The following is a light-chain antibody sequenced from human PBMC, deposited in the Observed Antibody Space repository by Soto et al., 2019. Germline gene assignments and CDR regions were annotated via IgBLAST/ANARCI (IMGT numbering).Light chain of an antibody. CDR3: QKYNSAPWT. Sequence: DIQMTQSPSSLSASVGDRVTITCRASQAISNYLAWYQQKPGEVPNLLIYAASTLQSGVPPRFSGSGSGTDFTLTINSLQPEDVATYYCQKYNSAPWTFGQGTKVEIK. CDR2: AAS. J-gene: IGKJ1*01. CDR1: QAISNY. V-gene: IGKV1-27*01.